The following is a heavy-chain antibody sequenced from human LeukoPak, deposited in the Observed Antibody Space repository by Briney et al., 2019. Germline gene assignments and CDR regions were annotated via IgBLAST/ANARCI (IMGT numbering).Heavy chain of an antibody. Sequence: ASVKVSCKASGYTFTSYAMHWVRQAPGQRLEWMGWINAGNGNTKYSQEFQGRVTITRDTSASTAYMELSSLRSEDMAVYYCARASSIAVAGYYYYYMDVWGKGTTVTVSS. CDR1: GYTFTSYA. D-gene: IGHD6-19*01. CDR2: INAGNGNT. CDR3: ARASSIAVAGYYYYYMDV. V-gene: IGHV1-3*03. J-gene: IGHJ6*03.